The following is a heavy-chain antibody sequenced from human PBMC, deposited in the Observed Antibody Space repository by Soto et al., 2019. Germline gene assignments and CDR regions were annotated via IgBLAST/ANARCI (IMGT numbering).Heavy chain of an antibody. V-gene: IGHV1-46*01. CDR2: INPSGGST. J-gene: IGHJ4*02. CDR3: ARDAYDYGDFAGIDY. CDR1: GYTFTSYY. Sequence: QVQLVQSGAEVKKPGASVKVSCKASGYTFTSYYMHWVRQAPGQGLEWMGIINPSGGSTSYAQKFQGRVTMTRDTSTSTVYMELSSLRSEDTAVYYCARDAYDYGDFAGIDYWGQGTLVTVSS. D-gene: IGHD4-17*01.